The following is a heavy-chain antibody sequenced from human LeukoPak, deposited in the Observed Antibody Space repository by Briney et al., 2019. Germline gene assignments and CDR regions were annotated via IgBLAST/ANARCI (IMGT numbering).Heavy chain of an antibody. Sequence: ASVKVSCKASGYTFTGYYMYWVRQAPGQGLEWMGWINPNSGGTNYAQKFQGRVTMTRDTSISTAYMELSRLRSDDTAVYYCARDVTEYYYGSDDYWGQGTLVTVSS. CDR3: ARDVTEYYYGSDDY. CDR1: GYTFTGYY. V-gene: IGHV1-2*02. J-gene: IGHJ4*02. CDR2: INPNSGGT. D-gene: IGHD3-10*01.